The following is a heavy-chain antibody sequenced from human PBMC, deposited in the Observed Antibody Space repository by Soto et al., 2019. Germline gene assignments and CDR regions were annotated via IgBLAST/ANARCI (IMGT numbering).Heavy chain of an antibody. Sequence: QVQLVESGGGVVQPGRSLRLSCAASGFTFSSYAMHWVRQAPGKGLEWVAVISYDGSNKYYADSVKGRFTISRDNSKNTLYLQMNSLRAEDTAVYYCARDRYPRRVPAARLDYWGQGTLVTVSS. J-gene: IGHJ4*02. D-gene: IGHD2-2*01. CDR1: GFTFSSYA. V-gene: IGHV3-30-3*01. CDR2: ISYDGSNK. CDR3: ARDRYPRRVPAARLDY.